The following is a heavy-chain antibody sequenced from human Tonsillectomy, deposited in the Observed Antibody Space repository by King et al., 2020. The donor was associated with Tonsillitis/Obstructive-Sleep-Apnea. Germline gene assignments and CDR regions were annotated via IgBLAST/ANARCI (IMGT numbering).Heavy chain of an antibody. J-gene: IGHJ3*02. Sequence: VQLVESGGGVVQPGRSLRLSCAASGFTFSSYAMHWVRQAPGKGLEWVAVISYDGSNKYYADSVKGRFTISRDNSKNTLYLQMNSLRAEDTAMYYCARERTGTTDLDAFDIWGQGTMVTVSS. D-gene: IGHD1-1*01. V-gene: IGHV3-30*01. CDR3: ARERTGTTDLDAFDI. CDR2: ISYDGSNK. CDR1: GFTFSSYA.